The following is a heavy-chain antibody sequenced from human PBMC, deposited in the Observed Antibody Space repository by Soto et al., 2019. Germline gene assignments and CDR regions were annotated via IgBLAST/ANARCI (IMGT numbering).Heavy chain of an antibody. V-gene: IGHV4-4*02. D-gene: IGHD4-4*01. CDR3: ARQSYSNYDYYYYGMDV. Sequence: SETLSLTCAVCGGSISSSNWWSWVRQPPGKGLEWIGEIYHSGSTNYNPSLKSRVTISVDKSKNQFSLKRSSVTAADTAVYYCARQSYSNYDYYYYGMDVWGQGTTVTVSS. CDR1: GGSISSSNW. CDR2: IYHSGST. J-gene: IGHJ6*02.